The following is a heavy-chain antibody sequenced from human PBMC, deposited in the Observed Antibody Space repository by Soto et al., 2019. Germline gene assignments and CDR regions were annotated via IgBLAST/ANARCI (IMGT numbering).Heavy chain of an antibody. CDR2: INHSGST. J-gene: IGHJ4*02. Sequence: QVQLQQWGAGLLKPSETLSLTCAVYGGSFSGYYWSWIRQPPGKGLEWIGEINHSGSTNYNPSLKSRPTRPVDTSKNQFSLKLGSVTAADTAVYYCAGFCSGGRCYSSSTVYWGQGTLVTVSS. CDR1: GGSFSGYY. V-gene: IGHV4-34*01. D-gene: IGHD2-15*01. CDR3: AGFCSGGRCYSSSTVY.